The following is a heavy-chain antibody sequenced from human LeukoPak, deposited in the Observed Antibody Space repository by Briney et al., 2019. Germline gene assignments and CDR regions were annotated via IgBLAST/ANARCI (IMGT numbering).Heavy chain of an antibody. CDR3: ARGYCSGGSCYYYYGMDV. Sequence: PSETLSLTGTVSGGSISSFYWSWLRQPPGKGLEWIGYIYYSGSTNYNPSLKNRVTISVDTSKNQFSLKLSSVTAADTAVYYCARGYCSGGSCYYYYGMDVWGQGTTVTVSS. J-gene: IGHJ6*02. V-gene: IGHV4-59*08. D-gene: IGHD2-15*01. CDR1: GGSISSFY. CDR2: IYYSGST.